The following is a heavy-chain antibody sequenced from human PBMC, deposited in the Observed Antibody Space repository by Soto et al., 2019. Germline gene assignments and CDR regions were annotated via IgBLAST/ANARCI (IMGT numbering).Heavy chain of an antibody. CDR1: GGSIGYEYHH. V-gene: IGHV4-30-4*08. D-gene: IGHD2-21*02. CDR2: IHYSGSI. Sequence: SETLSLTCTVSGGSIGYEYHHWTWIRQSPGKGLEWIGYIHYSGSILYNPSFKSRVTISVDTSKNQFSLQLSSVTAADTAVYFCAREDDGGDRDYYGLDVWGQGTTVTVSS. CDR3: AREDDGGDRDYYGLDV. J-gene: IGHJ6*02.